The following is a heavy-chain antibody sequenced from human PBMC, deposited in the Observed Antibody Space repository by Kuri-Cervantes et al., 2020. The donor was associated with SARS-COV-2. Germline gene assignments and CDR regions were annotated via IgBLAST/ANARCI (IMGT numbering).Heavy chain of an antibody. CDR3: ATVYTMGVSLD. Sequence: GESLKISCAASTFTFNNYALIWVRQAPGKGLEWVSGISVPGGDTNYADSVKGRFTISRDNSKDTLYLQMNSLRAEDTAVYYCATVYTMGVSLDWGQGTLVTVSS. D-gene: IGHD3-16*01. V-gene: IGHV3-23*01. CDR1: TFTFNNYA. J-gene: IGHJ4*02. CDR2: ISVPGGDT.